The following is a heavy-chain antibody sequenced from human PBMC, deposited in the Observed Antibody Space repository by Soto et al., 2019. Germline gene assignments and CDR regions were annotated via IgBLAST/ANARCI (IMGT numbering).Heavy chain of an antibody. V-gene: IGHV3-48*01. D-gene: IGHD6-13*01. CDR1: GFTLSRYS. CDR2: ISRSSSTI. J-gene: IGHJ4*02. Sequence: EVQLVESGGGLVQPGGSLRLSCVASGFTLSRYSMNWVRQAPGKGLEWVSYISRSSSTIYYADSVKGRFTISGDKAENSLYLQMNGLRAGDTAVYYCARDRAGGIRNYWGQGTRVTVSS. CDR3: ARDRAGGIRNY.